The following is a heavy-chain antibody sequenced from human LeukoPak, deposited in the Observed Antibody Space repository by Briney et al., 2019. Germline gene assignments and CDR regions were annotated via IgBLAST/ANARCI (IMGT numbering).Heavy chain of an antibody. D-gene: IGHD3-16*01. CDR3: AKGQTYDYVWGSHQGYFDY. CDR1: GFIFDDYA. V-gene: IGHV3-9*01. Sequence: PGGSLRLSCAASGFIFDDYAMHWVRQAPGKGLEWVSGISWNSSSIGYADSVKGRFTISRDNAKNSLYLQMNTLRAEDTALYYCAKGQTYDYVWGSHQGYFDYWGQGTLVTVSS. CDR2: ISWNSSSI. J-gene: IGHJ4*02.